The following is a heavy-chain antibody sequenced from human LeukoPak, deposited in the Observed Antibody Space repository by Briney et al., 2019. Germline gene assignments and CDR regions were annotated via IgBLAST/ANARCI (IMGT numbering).Heavy chain of an antibody. Sequence: SETLSLTCTVSGGSISSYSWSWIRQPPGKGLEWIGYIYYSGTTNYNPSLKSRVTISVDTSKNQFSLKLSSVTAADTAVYYCAREGWSSTSYRMDVWGQGTTVTVSS. CDR2: IYYSGTT. J-gene: IGHJ6*02. V-gene: IGHV4-59*01. D-gene: IGHD2-2*01. CDR3: AREGWSSTSYRMDV. CDR1: GGSISSYS.